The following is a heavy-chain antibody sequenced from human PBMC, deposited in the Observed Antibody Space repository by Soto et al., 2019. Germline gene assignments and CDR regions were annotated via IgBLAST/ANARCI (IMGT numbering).Heavy chain of an antibody. CDR2: ISGSGGST. J-gene: IGHJ4*02. CDR3: AKAQQLAKAFDY. D-gene: IGHD6-13*01. V-gene: IGHV3-23*01. Sequence: EVQLLESGGGLVQPGGSLRLSCAASGFTFSSYAMSWVRQAPGQVLEWVSAISGSGGSTYYADSVKGRFTISRDNSKNTLYLQMNSLRAEDTAVYYCAKAQQLAKAFDYWGQGTLVTVSS. CDR1: GFTFSSYA.